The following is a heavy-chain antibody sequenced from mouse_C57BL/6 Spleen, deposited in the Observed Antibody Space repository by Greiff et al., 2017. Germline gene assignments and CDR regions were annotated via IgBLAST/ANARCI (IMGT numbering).Heavy chain of an antibody. CDR2: INPNNGGP. CDR3: ARKNYYGSSPHWYFDV. V-gene: IGHV1-18*01. Sequence: VPLQQSGPELVKPGASVKIPCKASGYTFTDYNMDWVKQSHGKSLEWIGDINPNNGGPIYNQKFKGKATLTVDKSSSTAYMELRSLTSEDTAVYYCARKNYYGSSPHWYFDVGGTGTTVTGSS. D-gene: IGHD1-1*01. J-gene: IGHJ1*03. CDR1: GYTFTDYN.